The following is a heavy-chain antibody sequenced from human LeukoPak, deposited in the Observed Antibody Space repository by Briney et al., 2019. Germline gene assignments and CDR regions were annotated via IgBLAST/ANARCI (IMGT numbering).Heavy chain of an antibody. V-gene: IGHV4-39*01. CDR1: GDSVSSSSYY. CDR3: ASLGTLRS. J-gene: IGHJ5*02. Sequence: KTSETLSLTCTVSGDSVSSSSYYWGWIRQPPGKGLEWIGSISYSGTNYNTPSLKSRVSISIDTSKNQFSVKLTSVTAADTAMYYCASLGTLRSWGQGTLVTVSS. CDR2: ISYSGTN. D-gene: IGHD7-27*01.